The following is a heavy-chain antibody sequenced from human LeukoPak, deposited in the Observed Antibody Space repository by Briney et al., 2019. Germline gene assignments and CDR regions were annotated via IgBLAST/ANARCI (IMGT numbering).Heavy chain of an antibody. D-gene: IGHD3-3*01. CDR2: INPNSGGT. J-gene: IGHJ4*02. CDR1: GYTFTGYY. CDR3: ARARSPIFGVVALYYFDY. Sequence: GASVKVSCKASGYTFTGYYMRWVRQAPGQGLEWMGRINPNSGGTNYAQKFQGRVTMTRDTSISTAYMELSRLRSDDTAVYYCARARSPIFGVVALYYFDYWGQGTLVTVSS. V-gene: IGHV1-2*06.